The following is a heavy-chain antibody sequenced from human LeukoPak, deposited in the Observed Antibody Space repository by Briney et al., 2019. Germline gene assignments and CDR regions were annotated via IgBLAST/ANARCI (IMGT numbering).Heavy chain of an antibody. CDR2: IIPIFGTA. D-gene: IGHD2-8*01. CDR1: GGTFSSYA. J-gene: IGHJ4*02. CDR3: ASSLYCTNGVCYNDFDY. V-gene: IGHV1-69*05. Sequence: ASVKVSCKASGGTFSSYAISWVRQAPGQGLEWMGGIIPIFGTANYAQKFQGRVTITTDESTSTAYMELSSLRSEDTAVYYCASSLYCTNGVCYNDFDYWGQGTLVTVSS.